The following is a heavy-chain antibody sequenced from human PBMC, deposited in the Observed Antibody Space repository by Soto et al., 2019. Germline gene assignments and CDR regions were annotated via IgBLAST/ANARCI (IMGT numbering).Heavy chain of an antibody. Sequence: PGGSLRLSCAASGFTISDAWMSWVRQAPGKGLEWVGRIKNKAAGGATDFAAPVKGRFTVSGDDSKNTLYLQMNNLKIEDTGVYFCTIDNMFGATSPKFHQWGKGTRVTVS. J-gene: IGHJ5*02. CDR3: TIDNMFGATSPKFHQ. CDR2: IKNKAAGGAT. D-gene: IGHD3-3*01. CDR1: GFTISDAW. V-gene: IGHV3-15*01.